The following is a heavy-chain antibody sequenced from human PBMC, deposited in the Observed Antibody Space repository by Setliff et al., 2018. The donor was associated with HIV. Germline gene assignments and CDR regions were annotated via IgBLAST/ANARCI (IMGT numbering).Heavy chain of an antibody. D-gene: IGHD3-22*01. CDR2: ISYDGNYK. CDR3: ARDLSYDYDRSSDTFDY. Sequence: GGSLRLSCAVSGFTFSNYAMHWVRQASGKGLEWVAVISYDGNYKYYSDSVKGRFTISRDNSKNTLYLQMDSLRAEDTAVYYCARDLSYDYDRSSDTFDYWGQGTLVTVSS. V-gene: IGHV3-30*04. J-gene: IGHJ4*02. CDR1: GFTFSNYA.